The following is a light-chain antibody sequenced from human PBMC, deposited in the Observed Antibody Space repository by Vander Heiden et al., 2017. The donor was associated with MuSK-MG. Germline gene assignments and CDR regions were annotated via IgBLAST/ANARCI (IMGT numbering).Light chain of an antibody. Sequence: SYVLTQPPSVSVAPGKTARITCGGNNIGSKSVHWYQQKPGQAPVLVIYYDSDRPSGIPERFSVSNSGNTATLTISRVEAGDEADYYWQVWDSSTDHHWVFGGGTKLTVL. CDR1: NIGSKS. CDR2: YDS. CDR3: QVWDSSTDHHWV. V-gene: IGLV3-21*04. J-gene: IGLJ3*02.